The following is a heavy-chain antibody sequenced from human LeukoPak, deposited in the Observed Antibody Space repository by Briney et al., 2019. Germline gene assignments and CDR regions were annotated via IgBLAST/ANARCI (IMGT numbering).Heavy chain of an antibody. J-gene: IGHJ4*02. CDR1: GGSVSSGSYY. D-gene: IGHD6-19*01. CDR2: IYYSGST. CDR3: ARDSSGWYATKD. V-gene: IGHV4-61*01. Sequence: KASETLSLTCTVSGGSVSSGSYYWSWIRQPPGKGLEWIGYIYYSGSTNYNPSLKSRVTISVDTSKNQFSLKLSSVTAADTAVYYCARDSSGWYATKDWGQGTLVTVSS.